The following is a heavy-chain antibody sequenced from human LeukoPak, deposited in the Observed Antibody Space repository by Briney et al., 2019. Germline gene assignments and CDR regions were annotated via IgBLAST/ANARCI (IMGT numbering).Heavy chain of an antibody. J-gene: IGHJ3*02. CDR1: GGSFSGYY. CDR2: INHSGST. Sequence: SETLSLTCAVYGGSFSGYYCSWIRQPPGKGLEWIGEINHSGSTNYNPSLKSRVTIAVDTSKNQFSLKLSSVTAADTAVYYCARGRYSGSYFYAFDIWGQGTMVTVSS. V-gene: IGHV4-34*01. CDR3: ARGRYSGSYFYAFDI. D-gene: IGHD1-26*01.